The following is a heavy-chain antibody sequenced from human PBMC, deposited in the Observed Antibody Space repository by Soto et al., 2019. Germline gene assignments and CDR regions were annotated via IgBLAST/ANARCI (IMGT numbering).Heavy chain of an antibody. Sequence: QVQLMQSGAEVKKPGASVKVSCKASGYTFTNYGFSWVRQAPGQGLEWMGWINAYNGNTNYAQKFQGRVTVTTDTSTSTANRELRSLRSDDTAVYYCARGGGGDYAFEYWGRGTLVTVSS. CDR2: INAYNGNT. J-gene: IGHJ4*02. CDR1: GYTFTNYG. D-gene: IGHD4-17*01. V-gene: IGHV1-18*01. CDR3: ARGGGGDYAFEY.